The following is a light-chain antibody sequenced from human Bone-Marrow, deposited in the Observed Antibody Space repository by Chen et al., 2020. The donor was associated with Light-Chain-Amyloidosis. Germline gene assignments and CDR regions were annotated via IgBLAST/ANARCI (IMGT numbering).Light chain of an antibody. J-gene: IGLJ1*01. Sequence: QSALTQPASVSGSPGQSITISCTGTSSDVGGDNHVSWYQQHPDKAPKLMIYEVTNRPSWVLVRFSGSKSDNTASLTISGLQTEDEADYFCSSYTITNTLVFGSGTRVTVL. CDR3: SSYTITNTLV. CDR1: SSDVGGDNH. CDR2: EVT. V-gene: IGLV2-14*01.